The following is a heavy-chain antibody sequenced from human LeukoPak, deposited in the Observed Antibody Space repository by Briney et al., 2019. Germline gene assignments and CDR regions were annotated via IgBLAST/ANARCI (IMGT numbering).Heavy chain of an antibody. CDR3: ARDYYGSGRAIYGMDV. CDR1: GGSISSYY. Sequence: PSETLSLTCTVSGGSISSYYWSWIRQPPGKGLEWIGYIYYSGSTNYNPSLKSRATISVDTSKNQFSLKLSSVTAADTAVYYCARDYYGSGRAIYGMDVWGQGTTVTVSS. V-gene: IGHV4-59*01. CDR2: IYYSGST. D-gene: IGHD3-10*01. J-gene: IGHJ6*02.